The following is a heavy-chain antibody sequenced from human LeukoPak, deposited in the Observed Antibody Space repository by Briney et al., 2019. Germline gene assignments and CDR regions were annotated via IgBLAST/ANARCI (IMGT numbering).Heavy chain of an antibody. CDR2: IYTCGST. D-gene: IGHD5-18*01. Sequence: SETLSLTCTVSGGSISSYYCNWIRQPAGKGLQWIGRIYTCGSTNYNPSLKSRVTMSVDTSKNQFSLKLSSVTAADTAVYYCARVGGAYNYGYFDSWGQGTLVTVSS. V-gene: IGHV4-4*07. J-gene: IGHJ4*02. CDR1: GGSISSYY. CDR3: ARVGGAYNYGYFDS.